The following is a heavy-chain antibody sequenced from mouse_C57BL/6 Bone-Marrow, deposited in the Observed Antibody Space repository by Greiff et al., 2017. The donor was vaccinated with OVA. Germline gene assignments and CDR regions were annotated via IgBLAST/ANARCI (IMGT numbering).Heavy chain of an antibody. J-gene: IGHJ1*03. Sequence: VQLKQSGGGLVKPGGSLKLSCAASGFTFSDYGMHWVRQAPEKGLEWVAYISSGSSTIYYADTVKGRFTISRDNAKNTLFLQMTSLRSEDTAMYYCARGGYDDGWYFDVWGTGTTVTVSS. CDR1: GFTFSDYG. D-gene: IGHD2-2*01. CDR3: ARGGYDDGWYFDV. V-gene: IGHV5-17*01. CDR2: ISSGSSTI.